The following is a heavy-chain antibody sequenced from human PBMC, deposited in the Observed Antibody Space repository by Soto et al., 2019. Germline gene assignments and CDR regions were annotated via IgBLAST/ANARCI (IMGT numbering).Heavy chain of an antibody. J-gene: IGHJ3*02. V-gene: IGHV3-30*03. Sequence: GGSLRLSCAASGFTFSSYGMHWVRQAPGKGLEWVAVISYDGSNKYYADSVKGRFTISRDNSKNTLYLQMNSLRAEDTAVYYCARDRYCSGGSCYSDAFDIWGQGTMVTVSS. CDR2: ISYDGSNK. CDR3: ARDRYCSGGSCYSDAFDI. CDR1: GFTFSSYG. D-gene: IGHD2-15*01.